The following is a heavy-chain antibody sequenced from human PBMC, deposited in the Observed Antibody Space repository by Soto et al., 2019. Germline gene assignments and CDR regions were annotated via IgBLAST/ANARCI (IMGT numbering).Heavy chain of an antibody. CDR3: AKDNVGFLEWLLESYYYGMDV. Sequence: GGSLRLSCAASGFTFSSYAMHWVRQAPGKGLEWVAIISYDGSNTYYADSVKGRFTISRDNSKNTLYLQMNSLRAEDTSVYYCAKDNVGFLEWLLESYYYGMDVWGQGTTVTVSS. V-gene: IGHV3-30*04. CDR2: ISYDGSNT. D-gene: IGHD3-3*01. CDR1: GFTFSSYA. J-gene: IGHJ6*02.